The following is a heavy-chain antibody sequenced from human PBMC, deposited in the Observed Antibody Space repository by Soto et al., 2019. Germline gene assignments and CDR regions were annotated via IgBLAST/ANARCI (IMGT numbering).Heavy chain of an antibody. CDR3: ARGEGITIFGVAPPEAFDI. CDR2: ILYDGSNK. V-gene: IGHV3-33*05. J-gene: IGHJ3*02. Sequence: PGGSLRLSCAASGFTFSSYGMHWVRQAPGKGLEWVAVILYDGSNKCYADSVKGRFTISRDNSKNTLYLQMNSLRAEDTAVYYCARGEGITIFGVAPPEAFDIWGQGTMVTVSS. D-gene: IGHD3-3*01. CDR1: GFTFSSYG.